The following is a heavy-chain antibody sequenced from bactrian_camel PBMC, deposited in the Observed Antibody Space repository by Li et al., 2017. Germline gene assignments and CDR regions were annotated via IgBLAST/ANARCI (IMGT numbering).Heavy chain of an antibody. Sequence: VQLVESGGGSVQPGGSLRLSCAGSGFAFSSNPMSWVRQAPGKGLEWVSAINKDGAITYYADSVKGRFTISQDNAKNTVYLQMNSLKPEETAMSYCAADTGLVRCRQLLTANGSAWRFWGQGTQVTVS. J-gene: IGHJ4*01. D-gene: IGHD6*01. CDR3: AADTGLVRCRQLLTANGSAWRF. CDR1: GFAFSSNP. V-gene: IGHV3S40*01. CDR2: INKDGAIT.